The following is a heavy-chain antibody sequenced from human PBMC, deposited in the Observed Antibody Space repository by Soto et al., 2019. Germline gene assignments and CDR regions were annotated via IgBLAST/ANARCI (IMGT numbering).Heavy chain of an antibody. J-gene: IGHJ4*02. CDR3: ATGGRGSSSAPRFYFEF. CDR1: GGTFSSNA. CDR2: IIPIFGTA. Sequence: QVQLVQSGAEVKKPGSSVKVTCKASGGTFSSNAISWVRQAPGQGLEWMGGIIPIFGTAHYAQKFQGRVTITADESTSTASMELSSLKSEDTAVYYCATGGRGSSSAPRFYFEFWGQGTLVTFSS. D-gene: IGHD5-18*01. V-gene: IGHV1-69*12.